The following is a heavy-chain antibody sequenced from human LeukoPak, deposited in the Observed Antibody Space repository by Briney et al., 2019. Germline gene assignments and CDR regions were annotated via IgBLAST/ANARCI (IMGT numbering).Heavy chain of an antibody. Sequence: SETLSLTCTVSGVSINTDYWTWIRQFPGKGLEWGGYIHYSGSTTYNPSLESRVTISVDTSKNQFSLKLTSVTSADTAVYFCASDAGANAYWGQGALVTVSS. CDR2: IHYSGST. J-gene: IGHJ4*02. V-gene: IGHV4-59*01. D-gene: IGHD4/OR15-4a*01. CDR3: ASDAGANAY. CDR1: GVSINTDY.